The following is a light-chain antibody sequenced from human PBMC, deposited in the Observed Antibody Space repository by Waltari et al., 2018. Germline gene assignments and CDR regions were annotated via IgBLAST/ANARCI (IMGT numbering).Light chain of an antibody. V-gene: IGLV3-19*01. J-gene: IGLJ2*01. CDR2: DKN. Sequence: SSELTQDPAVSVAMGQTVRITCQGDRLRSYYESWYQQRPVQASILVMYDKNNRPSGVPDRFSGSSSDDAASLTITGAQAEDEGSYYCHSRDGSGVGGSFGGGTKLTVL. CDR1: RLRSYY. CDR3: HSRDGSGVGGS.